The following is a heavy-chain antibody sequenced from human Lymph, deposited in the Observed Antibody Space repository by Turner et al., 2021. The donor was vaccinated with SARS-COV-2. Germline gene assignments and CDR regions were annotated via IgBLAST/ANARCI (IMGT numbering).Heavy chain of an antibody. J-gene: IGHJ4*02. CDR2: IKQDGSEK. Sequence: EVQLVESGGGLVQPGGSLRLSLAASGFTFSYYWMSWVRQAPGKGLEWVANIKQDGSEKYYVDSVKGRFTISRDNAKNSLFLQMNSLRAEDTAVYYCARMGSSSWYFDYWGQGTLVTVSS. V-gene: IGHV3-7*01. CDR3: ARMGSSSWYFDY. CDR1: GFTFSYYW. D-gene: IGHD1-26*01.